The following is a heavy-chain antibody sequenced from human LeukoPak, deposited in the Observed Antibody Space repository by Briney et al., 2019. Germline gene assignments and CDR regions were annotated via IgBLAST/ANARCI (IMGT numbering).Heavy chain of an antibody. D-gene: IGHD2-21*02. CDR3: ATAAIVVVTAILDY. V-gene: IGHV1-69*04. J-gene: IGHJ4*02. CDR2: IIPILGIA. Sequence: ASVKVSCKASGGTFSSYAISWVRQAPGQGLELMGRIIPILGIANYAQKFQGRVTITADKSTSTAYMELSSLRSEDTAVYYCATAAIVVVTAILDYWGRGTLVTVSS. CDR1: GGTFSSYA.